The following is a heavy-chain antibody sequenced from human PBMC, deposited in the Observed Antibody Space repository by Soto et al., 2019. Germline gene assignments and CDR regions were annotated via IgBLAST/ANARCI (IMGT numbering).Heavy chain of an antibody. CDR1: GGSISSYY. D-gene: IGHD6-6*01. Sequence: KTSETLSLTCTVSGGSISSYYWSWIRQPPGKGLEWIGYIYYSGSTYYNPSLKSRVTMSLDTSQNQFSLRLSSVTAADTAVYFCATGMTMAALGHIDFWGQGALVTVSS. CDR3: ATGMTMAALGHIDF. J-gene: IGHJ4*02. V-gene: IGHV4-59*12. CDR2: IYYSGST.